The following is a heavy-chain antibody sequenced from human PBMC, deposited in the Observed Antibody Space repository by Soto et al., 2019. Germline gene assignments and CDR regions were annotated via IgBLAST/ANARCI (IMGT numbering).Heavy chain of an antibody. V-gene: IGHV3-7*01. CDR2: IKQDGSEK. CDR1: GFTFSSYW. CDR3: ARGSAYDILTGYQTPSHFDY. D-gene: IGHD3-9*01. J-gene: IGHJ4*02. Sequence: GGSLRLSCAASGFTFSSYWMSWVRQAPGKGLEWVANIKQDGSEKYYVDSVKGRFTISRDNAKNSLYLQMNSLRAEDTAVYYCARGSAYDILTGYQTPSHFDYWGQGTLVTVSS.